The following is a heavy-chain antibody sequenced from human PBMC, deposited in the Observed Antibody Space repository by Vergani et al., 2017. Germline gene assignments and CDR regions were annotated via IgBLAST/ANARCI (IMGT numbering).Heavy chain of an antibody. CDR2: INHSGST. Sequence: QVQLQQWGAGLLKPSETLSLTCAVYGGSFSGYYWSWIRQPPGKGLGWVGEINHSGSTNYNPSLKSRVTISVDTSKNQFSLKLSSVTAADTAVYYCARGRPIYSSGLDYWGQGTLVTVSS. CDR3: ARGRPIYSSGLDY. D-gene: IGHD6-19*01. J-gene: IGHJ4*02. V-gene: IGHV4-34*01. CDR1: GGSFSGYY.